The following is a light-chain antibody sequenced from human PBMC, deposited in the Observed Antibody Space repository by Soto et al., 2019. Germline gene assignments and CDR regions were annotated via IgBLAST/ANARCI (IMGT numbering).Light chain of an antibody. Sequence: QSALTQPASVSGSPGQSITISCTGTSSDIGLYNYVSWYQQHPGKAPKLIIYDVNYRPSGISNRFSGSKSGSTASLTISGLQAEDEADYHCSSYTSTNTVIFGGGTKLTVL. CDR3: SSYTSTNTVI. J-gene: IGLJ2*01. CDR1: SSDIGLYNY. V-gene: IGLV2-14*01. CDR2: DVN.